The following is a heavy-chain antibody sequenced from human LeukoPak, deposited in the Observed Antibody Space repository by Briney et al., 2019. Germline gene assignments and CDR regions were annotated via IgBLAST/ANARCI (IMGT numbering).Heavy chain of an antibody. CDR1: GGSISSSSYY. D-gene: IGHD2-15*01. J-gene: IGHJ3*02. CDR2: IYYSGTT. V-gene: IGHV4-39*01. Sequence: SETLSLTCTVSGGSISSSSYYWGWIRQPPGKGLEWFGSIYYSGTTYYNPSLKSRVTISVDTSKNQFSLKLSSVTAADTAVYYCARHTSWSRAFDIWGQGTMVTVSS. CDR3: ARHTSWSRAFDI.